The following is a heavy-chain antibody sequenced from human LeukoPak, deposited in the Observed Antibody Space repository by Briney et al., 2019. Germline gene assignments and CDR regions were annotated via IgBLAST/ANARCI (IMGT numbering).Heavy chain of an antibody. CDR2: TKQDGSGK. V-gene: IGHV3-7*01. J-gene: IGHJ4*02. CDR3: ARENYNWNPDQGYKVFDY. D-gene: IGHD1-20*01. Sequence: GGSLRLSCAASGFTVYNNYMTWVRQAPGKGLELVANTKQDGSGKYYVDSVEGRFTVSRDNAKNSLYLQMNSLRAEDTAVYYCARENYNWNPDQGYKVFDYWGQGILVTVSS. CDR1: GFTVYNNY.